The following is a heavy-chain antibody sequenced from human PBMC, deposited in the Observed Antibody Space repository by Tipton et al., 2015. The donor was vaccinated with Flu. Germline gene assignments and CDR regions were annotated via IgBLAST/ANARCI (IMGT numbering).Heavy chain of an antibody. CDR1: GDSISSGGYY. D-gene: IGHD3-10*01. Sequence: LRLSCTVSGDSISSGGYYWTWIRQRPGKGLEWIGYIYYSGLSLYNPSLKSRLTISVDKSKNQFSLNVNSVTAADTAVYYCVRDWSSYGSGKAGWDYFYGMDVWGQGTTVTVSS. CDR2: IYYSGLS. J-gene: IGHJ6*02. CDR3: VRDWSSYGSGKAGWDYFYGMDV. V-gene: IGHV4-31*03.